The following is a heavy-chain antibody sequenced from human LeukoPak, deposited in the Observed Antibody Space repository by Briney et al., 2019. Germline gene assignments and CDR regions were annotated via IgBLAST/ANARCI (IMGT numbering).Heavy chain of an antibody. CDR1: EFMFSDYW. Sequence: GGSLRLSCAASEFMFSDYWMSWVRQAPGKGPEWVASINKDGSEEYYADSVKGRFTVSRDNAKNSLFLQMNNLRVEDPAIYYCATYDNWVAGDVWGQGTTVSVSS. CDR2: INKDGSEE. V-gene: IGHV3-7*01. CDR3: ATYDNWVAGDV. J-gene: IGHJ6*02. D-gene: IGHD1-1*01.